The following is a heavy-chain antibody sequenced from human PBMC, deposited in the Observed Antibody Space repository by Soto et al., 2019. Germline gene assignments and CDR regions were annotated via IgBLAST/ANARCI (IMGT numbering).Heavy chain of an antibody. CDR2: ISYDATNQ. V-gene: IGHV3-30-3*01. CDR3: AREGVGPYDFWSGYYVH. CDR1: GFIFSQYV. D-gene: IGHD3-3*01. Sequence: QVQLVESGGGVVQPGRSLRLSCTASGFIFSQYVMHWVRQAPGKGLEWVAIISYDATNQYYADSVRGRFTISRENSNNTVYLQMNRLSAEDTAVYYCAREGVGPYDFWSGYYVHWGQGTRVTVSS. J-gene: IGHJ4*02.